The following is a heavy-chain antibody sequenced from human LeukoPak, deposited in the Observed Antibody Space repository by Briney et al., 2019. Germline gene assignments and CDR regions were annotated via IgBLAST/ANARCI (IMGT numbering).Heavy chain of an antibody. J-gene: IGHJ4*02. D-gene: IGHD3-10*01. CDR2: IYPGDSDT. CDR3: ARRVSLRFGELLSHYFDY. CDR1: GFTFSSYW. V-gene: IGHV5-51*01. Sequence: PGGSLRLSCAASGFTFSSYWIGWVRQMPGKGLEWMGIIYPGDSDTRYSPSFQGQVTISADKSISTACLQWSSLKASDTAMYYCARRVSLRFGELLSHYFDYWGQGTLVTVSS.